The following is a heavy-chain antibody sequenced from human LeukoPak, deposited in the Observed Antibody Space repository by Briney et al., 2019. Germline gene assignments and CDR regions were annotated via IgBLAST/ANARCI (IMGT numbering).Heavy chain of an antibody. J-gene: IGHJ6*03. V-gene: IGHV3-7*01. Sequence: EGSLRLSCAASGFTFSSYWMSWVRQAPGKGLEWVANIKQDGSEKYSVDSVKGRFTISRDNAKNSLYMQMNSLRAEDTAVYYCARVMSASVWRSYGSYYYYYMDIWGKGTTVTVSS. D-gene: IGHD3-16*01. CDR2: IKQDGSEK. CDR1: GFTFSSYW. CDR3: ARVMSASVWRSYGSYYYYYMDI.